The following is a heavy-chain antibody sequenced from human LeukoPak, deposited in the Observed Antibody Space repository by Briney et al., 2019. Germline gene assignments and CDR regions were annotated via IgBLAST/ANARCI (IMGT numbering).Heavy chain of an antibody. V-gene: IGHV3-11*04. CDR1: GFTFSDYY. CDR2: IADSASTM. CDR3: ARKRSRHFFDY. J-gene: IGHJ4*02. D-gene: IGHD2-2*01. Sequence: GGSLRLSCAASGFTFSDYYMSWIRQAPGKGLEGVSYIADSASTMYYADSVKGRFTISRDNAKRSLYLQMHGLRADDTAVYYCARKRSRHFFDYWGQGALVTVSS.